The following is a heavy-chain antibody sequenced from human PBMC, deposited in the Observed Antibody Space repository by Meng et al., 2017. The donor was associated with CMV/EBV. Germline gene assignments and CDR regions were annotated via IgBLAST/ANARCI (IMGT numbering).Heavy chain of an antibody. CDR2: ISSSSSYI. CDR1: GFTFSSYS. J-gene: IGHJ4*02. CDR3: ARAADLEWLLLNFDY. D-gene: IGHD3-3*01. Sequence: GESLKISCAASGFTFSSYSMNWVRQAPGKGLEWVSSISSSSSYIYYADSVKGRFTISRDNAKNSLYLQMNSLRAEDTAVYYCARAADLEWLLLNFDYWGQGTQVTVSS. V-gene: IGHV3-21*01.